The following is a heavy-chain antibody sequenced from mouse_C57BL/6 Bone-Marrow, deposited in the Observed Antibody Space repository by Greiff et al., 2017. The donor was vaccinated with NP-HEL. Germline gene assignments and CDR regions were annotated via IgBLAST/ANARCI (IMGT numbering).Heavy chain of an antibody. D-gene: IGHD1-1*01. V-gene: IGHV1-72*01. J-gene: IGHJ4*01. CDR2: IDTNSGGT. Sequence: QVQLQQPGAELVKPGASVKLSCKASGYTFTSYWMHWVKQRPGRGLEWIGRIDTNSGGTKYNEKFKSKATLTVDKPSSTAYMQLSSLTSEDSAVYYCARWDYYGSSYYYAMDYWGQGTSVTVSS. CDR3: ARWDYYGSSYYYAMDY. CDR1: GYTFTSYW.